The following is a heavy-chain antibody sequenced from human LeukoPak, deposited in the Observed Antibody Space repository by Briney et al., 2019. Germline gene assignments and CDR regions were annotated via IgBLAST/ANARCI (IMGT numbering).Heavy chain of an antibody. CDR1: GYNFISYY. D-gene: IGHD2-8*01. CDR3: AREDVVLVDAVRYYYYGMDV. J-gene: IGHJ6*02. Sequence: ASVKVSCKASGYNFISYYMHWVRQAPGQGLEWIGIINPSGGSTIYAQKFQDRVTMTGDTSTSPAYMELSSLKSEDTAVYYCAREDVVLVDAVRYYYYGMDVWGQGTTVTVSS. CDR2: INPSGGST. V-gene: IGHV1-46*01.